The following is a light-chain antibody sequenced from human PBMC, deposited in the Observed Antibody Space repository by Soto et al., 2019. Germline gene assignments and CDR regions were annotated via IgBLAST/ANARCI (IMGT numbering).Light chain of an antibody. Sequence: EIVLTQSPGTLSLSPGERATLSCRASQSVSSSYLAWYQQKPGQAPRLLIYGASSRATGIPDRFSGSGSGTDFTLTISRLEPEDFATYYCLQYSGFPYTFGQGTKLEI. CDR1: QSVSSSY. CDR3: LQYSGFPYT. J-gene: IGKJ2*01. V-gene: IGKV3-20*01. CDR2: GAS.